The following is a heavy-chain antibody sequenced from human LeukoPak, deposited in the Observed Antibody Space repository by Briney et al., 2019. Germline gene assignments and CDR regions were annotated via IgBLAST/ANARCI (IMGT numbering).Heavy chain of an antibody. D-gene: IGHD4-11*01. CDR3: ARGLPLLDY. CDR2: LWCGGSNK. J-gene: IGHJ4*02. CDR1: GFTFSRYG. V-gene: IGHV3-33*01. Sequence: AGGSLRLSCAVSGFTFSRYGMHCVRQAPGKALEWVAVLWCGGSNKYYADSVKGRFTISRDNSKNTLYLQMKSLRAEDMAVYYCARGLPLLDYWGQGTLVTVSS.